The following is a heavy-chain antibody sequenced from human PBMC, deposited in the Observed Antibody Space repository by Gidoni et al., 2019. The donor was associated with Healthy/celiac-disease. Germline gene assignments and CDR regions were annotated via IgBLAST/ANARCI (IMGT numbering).Heavy chain of an antibody. D-gene: IGHD6-13*01. CDR3: ARHFSEVGAPAGTTTMPDY. V-gene: IGHV4-39*01. Sequence: CSSTYYNPSLKSRVTISVDTSKNQFSLKLSSVTAADTAVYYCARHFSEVGAPAGTTTMPDYWGQGTLVTVSS. J-gene: IGHJ4*02. CDR2: CSST.